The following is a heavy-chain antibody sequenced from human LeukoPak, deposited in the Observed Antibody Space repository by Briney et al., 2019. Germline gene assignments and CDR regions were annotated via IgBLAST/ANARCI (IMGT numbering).Heavy chain of an antibody. V-gene: IGHV1-8*01. D-gene: IGHD3-9*01. Sequence: ASVKVSCKASGYTFTSYDITWVRQATGQGLEWMGRMSPNSGNTGYAQKFQGRVTMTRNTSISTAYMELSSLRSEDTAVYYCARVLVSQSFDWLPYYDSWGQGTLVTVSS. CDR3: ARVLVSQSFDWLPYYDS. CDR1: GYTFTSYD. CDR2: MSPNSGNT. J-gene: IGHJ4*02.